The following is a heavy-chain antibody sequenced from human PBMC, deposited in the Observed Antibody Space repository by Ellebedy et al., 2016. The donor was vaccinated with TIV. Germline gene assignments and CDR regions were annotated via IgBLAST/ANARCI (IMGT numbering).Heavy chain of an antibody. CDR1: GGSISSSSYY. V-gene: IGHV4-39*07. D-gene: IGHD3-16*01. CDR2: IYYSGST. CDR3: ASSLGDRHWFDP. Sequence: SETLSLTCTVSGGSISSSSYYWGWIRQPPGKGLEWIGSIYYSGSTYYNPSLKSRVTISVDTSKNQFSLKLSSVTAADTAVYYCASSLGDRHWFDPWGQGTLVTVSS. J-gene: IGHJ5*02.